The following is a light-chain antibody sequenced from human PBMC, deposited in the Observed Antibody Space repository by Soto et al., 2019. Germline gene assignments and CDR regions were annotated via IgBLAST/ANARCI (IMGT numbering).Light chain of an antibody. CDR2: YDS. CDR3: QVWDSSSDHVV. CDR1: NIGSKS. J-gene: IGLJ2*01. Sequence: SYELTQPPSVSVAPGKTASITCGGNNIGSKSVHWYQQKPGQAPVLVIYYDSDRPSGIPDRFSGSNSGNTATLTISRVEAGDEADYFCQVWDSSSDHVVFGGGTKVTVL. V-gene: IGLV3-21*04.